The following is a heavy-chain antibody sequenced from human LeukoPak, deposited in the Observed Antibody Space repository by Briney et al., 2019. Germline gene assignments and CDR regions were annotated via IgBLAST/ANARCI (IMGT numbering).Heavy chain of an antibody. CDR2: LGGSGADI. J-gene: IGHJ4*02. Sequence: GGSLRLSCAASGFTFSSYAMSWVRQAPGKGLEWVSGLGGSGADIFYADSVKGRFTISRDNSKNSVFLQMNSLRAEDTAVYFCARVRSYFFDYWGQGTLVTVSS. CDR1: GFTFSSYA. CDR3: ARVRSYFFDY. V-gene: IGHV3-23*01.